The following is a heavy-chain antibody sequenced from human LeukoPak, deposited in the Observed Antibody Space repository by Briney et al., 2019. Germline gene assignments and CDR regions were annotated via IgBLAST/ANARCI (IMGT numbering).Heavy chain of an antibody. D-gene: IGHD5-18*01. CDR2: IWYDGSNK. J-gene: IGHJ4*02. V-gene: IGHV3-33*01. Sequence: GRSLRLSCAASGFTFSSYGMHWVRQAPGKGLEWVAVIWYDGSNKYYADSVKGRFTISRDNSKNTLYLQMNSLRAEDTAVYYCARAGQVGIQLWSTSAFDCWGQGTLVTVSS. CDR1: GFTFSSYG. CDR3: ARAGQVGIQLWSTSAFDC.